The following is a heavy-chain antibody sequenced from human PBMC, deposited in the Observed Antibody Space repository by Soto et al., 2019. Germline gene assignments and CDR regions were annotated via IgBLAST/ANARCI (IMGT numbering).Heavy chain of an antibody. V-gene: IGHV3-23*01. Sequence: EVQLLESGGGLVQPGGSLRLSCAVSGFTFSSYSFTWVRQAPGKGLQWVSGISIGGTHTFYADSVKGRFTISRDNSKNTVYLQMHSLRAEDPAVYYCAKWSGYGDLWGQGTLVIVSS. CDR3: AKWSGYGDL. J-gene: IGHJ4*02. CDR1: GFTFSSYS. D-gene: IGHD5-12*01. CDR2: ISIGGTHT.